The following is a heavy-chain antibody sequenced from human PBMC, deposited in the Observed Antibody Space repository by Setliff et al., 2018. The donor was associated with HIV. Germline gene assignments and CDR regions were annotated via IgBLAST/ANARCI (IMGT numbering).Heavy chain of an antibody. CDR3: ARQRDPDGFDI. J-gene: IGHJ3*02. CDR2: INPGDFDT. CDR1: GYRFTNYW. Sequence: GESLKISCKGSGYRFTNYWIGWVRQMPGKGLEWMGIINPGDFDTRYSPSFQGQVTISADKSISTAYLQWSSLKASDTAMYYCARQRDPDGFDIWGQGTMVTVSS. V-gene: IGHV5-51*01.